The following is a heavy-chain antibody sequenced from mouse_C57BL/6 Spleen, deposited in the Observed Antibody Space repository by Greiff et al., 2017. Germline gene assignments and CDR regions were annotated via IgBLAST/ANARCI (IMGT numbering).Heavy chain of an antibody. J-gene: IGHJ4*01. CDR3: ASGDYYAMDY. CDR2: IDPADSYT. Sequence: QVQLQQPGAELVKPGASVKLSCKASGYTFTSYWMHWVKQRPGQGLAWIGEIDPADSYTNYNQKFKGKATFTVDPSSSTAFMQLSSLTSEDSAVYYCASGDYYAMDYWGQGTSVTVSS. V-gene: IGHV1-69*02. CDR1: GYTFTSYW. D-gene: IGHD2-13*01.